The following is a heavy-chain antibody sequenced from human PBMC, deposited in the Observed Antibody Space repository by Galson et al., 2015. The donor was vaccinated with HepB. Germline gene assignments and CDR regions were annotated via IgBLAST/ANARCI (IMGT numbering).Heavy chain of an antibody. Sequence: SLRLSCAASGFTFSNAWMSWVRQAPGKGLEWVGRIKSKTDGGTTDYAAPVKGRFTISRDDSKNTLYLQMNSLKTEDTAVYYCTTVPLGYYDFWSRDYYGMDVWGQGTTVTVSS. CDR3: TTVPLGYYDFWSRDYYGMDV. V-gene: IGHV3-15*01. D-gene: IGHD3-3*01. CDR1: GFTFSNAW. J-gene: IGHJ6*02. CDR2: IKSKTDGGTT.